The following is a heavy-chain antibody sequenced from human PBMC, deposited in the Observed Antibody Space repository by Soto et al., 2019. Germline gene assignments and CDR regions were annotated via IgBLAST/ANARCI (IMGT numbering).Heavy chain of an antibody. Sequence: GGSLRLSCAASGFTFSGSAMHWVRQASGKGLEWVGRIRSKANSYATAYAASVKGRFTISRDDSKNTAYLQMNSLKTEDTAVYYCTRPYGDSHYYYYGMDVWGQGTTVTVSS. CDR2: IRSKANSYAT. CDR1: GFTFSGSA. V-gene: IGHV3-73*01. CDR3: TRPYGDSHYYYYGMDV. D-gene: IGHD4-17*01. J-gene: IGHJ6*02.